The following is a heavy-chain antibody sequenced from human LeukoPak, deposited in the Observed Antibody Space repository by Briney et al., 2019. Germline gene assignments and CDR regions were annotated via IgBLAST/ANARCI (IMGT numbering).Heavy chain of an antibody. Sequence: GASVKVSCKAPGYTFTSYGISWVRQAPGQGLEWMGGIIPIFGTANYAQKFQGRVTITTDESTSTAYMELSSLRSEDTAVYYCARVNGVGATDYWGQGTLVTVSS. CDR2: IIPIFGTA. CDR3: ARVNGVGATDY. D-gene: IGHD1-26*01. V-gene: IGHV1-69*05. CDR1: GYTFTSYG. J-gene: IGHJ4*02.